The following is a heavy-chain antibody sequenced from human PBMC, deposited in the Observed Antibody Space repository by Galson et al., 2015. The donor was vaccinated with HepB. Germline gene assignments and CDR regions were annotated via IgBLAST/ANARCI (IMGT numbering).Heavy chain of an antibody. CDR3: ARDLKDIEVEPVARLHHYYMDV. CDR2: ISTSRSYI. V-gene: IGHV3-21*01. Sequence: SLRLSCAASGFTFSHYTMSWVRQAPGKGLEWVSSISTSRSYIYYADSVKGRFTISRDNAKNSLYLQMSSLRAEDTAVYYCARDLKDIEVEPVARLHHYYMDVWGRGTTVTVSS. CDR1: GFTFSHYT. D-gene: IGHD2-2*01. J-gene: IGHJ6*03.